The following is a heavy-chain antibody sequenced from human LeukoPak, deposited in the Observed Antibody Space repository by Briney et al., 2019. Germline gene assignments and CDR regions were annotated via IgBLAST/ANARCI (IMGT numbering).Heavy chain of an antibody. CDR3: ARGISYRLFDY. D-gene: IGHD2-2*01. J-gene: IGHJ4*02. CDR2: ISYDGSNK. Sequence: GRSLRLSCAASGFTFSSYGMHWVRQAPGKGLEWVAVISYDGSNKYYADSVKGRFTISRDNSRNTLYLQMNNLRAEDTAVYYCARGISYRLFDYWGQGTLVTVSS. V-gene: IGHV3-30*03. CDR1: GFTFSSYG.